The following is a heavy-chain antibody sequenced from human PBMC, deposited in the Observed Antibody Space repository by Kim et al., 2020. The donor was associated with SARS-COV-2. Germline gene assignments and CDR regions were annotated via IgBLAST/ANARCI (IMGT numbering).Heavy chain of an antibody. V-gene: IGHV4-39*01. CDR2: IYYSGST. J-gene: IGHJ6*02. D-gene: IGHD2-15*01. Sequence: SETLSLTCTVSGGSISSSSYYWGWIRQPPGKGLEWIGSIYYSGSTYYNPSLKSRVTISVDTSKNQFSLKLSSVTAADTAVYYCASQALTGDIVVVVAATDYYYYGMDVWGQGTTVTVSS. CDR1: GGSISSSSYY. CDR3: ASQALTGDIVVVVAATDYYYYGMDV.